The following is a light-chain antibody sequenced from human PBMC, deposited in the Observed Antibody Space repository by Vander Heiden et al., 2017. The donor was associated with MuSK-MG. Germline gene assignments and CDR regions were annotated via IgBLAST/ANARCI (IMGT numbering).Light chain of an antibody. Sequence: DIQVHQSPSSLSASVGDRVTIPCLATQSIISYLHWYQHKPGTAPKLLVYGASTLQSGVPSRFSGSESGTDFTLTISSLHPEDFATYYCQQCYSLPYTFGQGTRVEIK. V-gene: IGKV1-39*01. CDR1: QSIISY. CDR3: QQCYSLPYT. J-gene: IGKJ2*01. CDR2: GAS.